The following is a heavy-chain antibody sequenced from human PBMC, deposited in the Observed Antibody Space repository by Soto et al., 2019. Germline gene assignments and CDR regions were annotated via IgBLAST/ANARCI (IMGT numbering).Heavy chain of an antibody. V-gene: IGHV4-59*08. Sequence: SETLSLTCTVSGGSISSYYWSWIRQPPGKGLEWIGYIYYSASTNYSPSLKSRVTISVDTSKNQFSLNLTSVTAADTALYYCARDYFDSSDYTTNWFDPWGQGTLVTVSS. CDR2: IYYSAST. D-gene: IGHD3-22*01. CDR3: ARDYFDSSDYTTNWFDP. J-gene: IGHJ5*02. CDR1: GGSISSYY.